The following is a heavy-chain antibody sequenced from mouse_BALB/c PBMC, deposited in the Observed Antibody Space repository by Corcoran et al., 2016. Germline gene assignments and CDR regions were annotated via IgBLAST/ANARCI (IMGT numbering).Heavy chain of an antibody. CDR1: GFNIKDTY. Sequence: EVQLQQSGAELVKPGASVKLSCTASGFNIKDTYMHWVKQRPEQGLEWIGRIDPANGNTKYDPKFQGKATITADTSSNTAYLQLSILTSEDTAVYYGARYDGSSYAMDYWGQGTSVTVSS. CDR3: ARYDGSSYAMDY. D-gene: IGHD1-1*01. CDR2: IDPANGNT. J-gene: IGHJ4*01. V-gene: IGHV14-3*02.